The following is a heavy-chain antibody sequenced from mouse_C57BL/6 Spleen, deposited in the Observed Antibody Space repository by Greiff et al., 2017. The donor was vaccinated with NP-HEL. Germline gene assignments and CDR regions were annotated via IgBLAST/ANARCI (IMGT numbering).Heavy chain of an antibody. CDR1: GFTFSDYY. CDR2: INYDGSST. J-gene: IGHJ1*03. V-gene: IGHV5-16*01. D-gene: IGHD1-1*01. Sequence: EVKVVESEGGLVQPGSSMKLSCTASGFTFSDYYMAWVRQVPEKGLEWVANINYDGSSTYYLDSLKSRFIISRDNAKNILYLQMSSLKSEDTATYYCARYYGSSFCYWYFDVWGTGTTVTVSS. CDR3: ARYYGSSFCYWYFDV.